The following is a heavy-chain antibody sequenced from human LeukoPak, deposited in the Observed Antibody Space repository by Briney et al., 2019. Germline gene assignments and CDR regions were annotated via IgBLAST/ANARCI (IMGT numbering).Heavy chain of an antibody. CDR1: GGSISSYY. Sequence: SETLSLTCTVSGGSISSYYWSWIRQPPGKGLEWIGYIYYSGSTYYNPSLKSRVTVSVDTSKNQFSLKLRSVTAADTAVCYCARGISSGWSYYFDYWGQGTLVTVSS. J-gene: IGHJ4*02. CDR2: IYYSGST. CDR3: ARGISSGWSYYFDY. V-gene: IGHV4-59*01. D-gene: IGHD6-19*01.